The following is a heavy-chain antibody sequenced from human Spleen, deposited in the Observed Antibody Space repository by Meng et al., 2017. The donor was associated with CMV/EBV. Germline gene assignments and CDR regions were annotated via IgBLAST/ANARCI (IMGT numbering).Heavy chain of an antibody. V-gene: IGHV1-8*01. CDR1: GYTFTSYD. D-gene: IGHD1-1*01. CDR2: VNPNSGNT. Sequence: ASVKVSCKASGYTFTSYDIYWVRQAAGQGLECMGWVNPNSGNTGYTWKFQGRVTMTTDTSTSTASMELRSLRSDDTAIYFCARDRATRAYYFDYWGQGTLVTVSS. CDR3: ARDRATRAYYFDY. J-gene: IGHJ4*02.